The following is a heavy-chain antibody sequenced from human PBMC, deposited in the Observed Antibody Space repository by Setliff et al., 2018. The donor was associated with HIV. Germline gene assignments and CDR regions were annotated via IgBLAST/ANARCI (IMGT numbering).Heavy chain of an antibody. J-gene: IGHJ4*02. V-gene: IGHV5-51*01. D-gene: IGHD6-6*01. CDR1: GYSFTNYW. Sequence: GESLKISCKGSGYSFTNYWIGWVRQMPGKGLEWMGAIYPGESETGYGPSFQGQVTISADKSINTAYVQWSSLKASDTAMYYCARHRHSSSFLIENFDSWGQGTLVTVSS. CDR3: ARHRHSSSFLIENFDS. CDR2: IYPGESET.